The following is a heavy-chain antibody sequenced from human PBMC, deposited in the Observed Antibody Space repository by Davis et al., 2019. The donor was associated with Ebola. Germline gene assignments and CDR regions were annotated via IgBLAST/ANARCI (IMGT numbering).Heavy chain of an antibody. Sequence: KFQGRVTITRDTSASTAYMELSSLRSEDTAVYYCARMGLPSVYSSSWSPFDYWGQGTLVTVSS. V-gene: IGHV1-3*01. CDR3: ARMGLPSVYSSSWSPFDY. D-gene: IGHD6-13*01. J-gene: IGHJ4*02.